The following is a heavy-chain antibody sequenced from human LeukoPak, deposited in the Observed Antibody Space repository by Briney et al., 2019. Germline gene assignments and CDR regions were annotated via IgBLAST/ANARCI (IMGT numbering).Heavy chain of an antibody. V-gene: IGHV4-4*07. D-gene: IGHD3-9*01. J-gene: IGHJ5*02. CDR1: RGSICSYY. CDR3: ARVYYDILTGYNWFDP. CDR2: IYTSGST. Sequence: PSETLSLTRTDSRGSICSYYWSSIPQPAGKGLEWIGRIYTSGSTNYNPSLKSRVTMSVDTSKNQFSLKLSSVTAADTAVYYCARVYYDILTGYNWFDPWGQGTLVTVSS.